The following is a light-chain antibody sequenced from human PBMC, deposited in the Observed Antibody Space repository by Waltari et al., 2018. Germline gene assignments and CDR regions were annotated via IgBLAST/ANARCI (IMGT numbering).Light chain of an antibody. CDR2: KAS. CDR1: QSISIW. CDR3: QQYSSFPLS. Sequence: DIQMTQSPPTLSASVGDSVTVTCRASQSISIWLAWYQQKPGKAPNLLLYKASTLDSGVPSRFSGSASGTEFTLTISSLQAEDFGTYYCQQYSSFPLSFGGGTNIVIK. V-gene: IGKV1-5*03. J-gene: IGKJ4*01.